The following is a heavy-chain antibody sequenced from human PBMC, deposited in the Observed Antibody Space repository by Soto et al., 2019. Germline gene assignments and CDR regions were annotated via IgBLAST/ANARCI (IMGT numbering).Heavy chain of an antibody. CDR2: INSGSDTI. D-gene: IGHD6-13*01. V-gene: IGHV3-48*03. CDR3: ARDRAAGGY. Sequence: GGSLRLSCAASGFSFSTFEMNWVRQAPGKGLEWVAYINSGSDTIHYADSVRGRSTVSRDNAKNSLFLQMNSLRVEDTALYYCARDRAAGGYWGQGTLVTVSS. CDR1: GFSFSTFE. J-gene: IGHJ4*02.